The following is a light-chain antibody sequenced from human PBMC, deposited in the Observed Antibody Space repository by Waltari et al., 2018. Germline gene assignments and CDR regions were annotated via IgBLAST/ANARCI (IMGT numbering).Light chain of an antibody. Sequence: DIQMTQSPSPLLASVGDSVTIACRASQRISSYLNWYQQKPGQAPKLLIYAASSLESGVPSRFSGSGFGTDFTLTINSLQPEDFAVYYCQQTYSNFRTFGQGTKVDVK. CDR1: QRISSY. V-gene: IGKV1-39*01. CDR2: AAS. CDR3: QQTYSNFRT. J-gene: IGKJ1*01.